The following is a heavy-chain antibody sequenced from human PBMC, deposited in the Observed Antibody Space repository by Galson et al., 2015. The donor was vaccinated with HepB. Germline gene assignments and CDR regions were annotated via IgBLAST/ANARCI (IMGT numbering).Heavy chain of an antibody. CDR3: ARENGSGSYYQDAFDI. CDR1: GGTFSSYA. Sequence: SVKVSCKASGGTFSSYAISWVRQAPGQGLEWMGGIIPIFGTANYAQKFQGRVTITADESTSTAYMELSSLRSEDTAVYYCARENGSGSYYQDAFDIWGQGTMVTVSP. D-gene: IGHD3-10*01. CDR2: IIPIFGTA. J-gene: IGHJ3*02. V-gene: IGHV1-69*13.